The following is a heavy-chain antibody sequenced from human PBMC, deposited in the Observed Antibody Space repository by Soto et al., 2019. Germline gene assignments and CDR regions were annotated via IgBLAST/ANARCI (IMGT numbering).Heavy chain of an antibody. Sequence: EVQLVESGGGLVQPGRSLRLSCAASGFTFDDYAMHWVRQAPGKGLEWVSGTSWNSGSIGYADSVKGRITISRDNAKNSLYLQMNSLRAEHTALYYCAKGRATYWYFDLWGRGTLVTASS. CDR3: AKGRATYWYFDL. CDR1: GFTFDDYA. CDR2: TSWNSGSI. V-gene: IGHV3-9*01. J-gene: IGHJ2*01.